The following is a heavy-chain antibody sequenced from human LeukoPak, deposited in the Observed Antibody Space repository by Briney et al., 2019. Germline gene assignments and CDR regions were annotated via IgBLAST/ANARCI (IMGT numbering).Heavy chain of an antibody. J-gene: IGHJ4*02. Sequence: GGSLRLSCAASGFTFDDYGLSWVRQAPGKGLEWVANIKKDGSEKYYVDSVKGRFTISRDNAKTSLYPQMNSLRAEDTAVYYCARDLSGVTGYTYGRGIDYWGQGTLVTVSS. CDR2: IKKDGSEK. CDR3: ARDLSGVTGYTYGRGIDY. CDR1: GFTFDDYG. D-gene: IGHD5-18*01. V-gene: IGHV3-7*01.